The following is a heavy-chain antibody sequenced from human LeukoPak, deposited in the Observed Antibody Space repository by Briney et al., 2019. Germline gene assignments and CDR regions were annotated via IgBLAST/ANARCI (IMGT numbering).Heavy chain of an antibody. CDR1: GGSISSGDYY. D-gene: IGHD6-19*01. CDR3: AREGAVAGQGGAFDI. Sequence: PSQTLSLTCTVSGGSISSGDYYWSWIRQPPGKGLEWLGYIYYSGSTNYNPSLKSRVTISVDTSKNQFSLKLSSETAADTAVYYCAREGAVAGQGGAFDIWGQGTMVTVSS. V-gene: IGHV4-30-4*01. CDR2: IYYSGST. J-gene: IGHJ3*02.